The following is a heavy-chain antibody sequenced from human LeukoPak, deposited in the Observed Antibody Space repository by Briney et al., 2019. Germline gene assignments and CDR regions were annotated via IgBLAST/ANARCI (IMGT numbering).Heavy chain of an antibody. V-gene: IGHV4-59*01. CDR2: IYYSGST. CDR3: AGAEGDFLSGYRRHNWFDP. D-gene: IGHD3-3*01. CDR1: GGSISSYY. Sequence: SETLSLTCTVSGGSISSYYWSWIRQPPGKGLEWIGYIYYSGSTNYNPSLKSRVTISVDTSKNQFSLKLSSVTAADTAVYYCAGAEGDFLSGYRRHNWFDPWGQETLVTVSS. J-gene: IGHJ5*02.